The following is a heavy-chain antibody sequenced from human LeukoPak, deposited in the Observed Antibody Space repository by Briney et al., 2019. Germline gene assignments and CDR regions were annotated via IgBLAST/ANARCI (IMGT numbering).Heavy chain of an antibody. CDR3: AREGCSGGSCYHSGENWFDP. V-gene: IGHV1-46*01. J-gene: IGHJ5*02. CDR2: INPSGGST. D-gene: IGHD2-15*01. Sequence: ASVKVSCKASGYTFTSYYMHWVRQAPGQGLEWMGIINPSGGSTSYAQKFQGRVTMTRDTSTSTVYMELSSLRSEDTAVYYCAREGCSGGSCYHSGENWFDPWGQGTLVTVSS. CDR1: GYTFTSYY.